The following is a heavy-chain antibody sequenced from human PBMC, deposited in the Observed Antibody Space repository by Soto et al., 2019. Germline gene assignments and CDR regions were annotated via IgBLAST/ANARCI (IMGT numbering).Heavy chain of an antibody. CDR3: ARSPDCTNGVCSAGFDY. Sequence: PGGSLRLSCAASGFTFSDYYMSWIRQAPGKGLEWVSYISSSSSYTNYADSVKGRFTISRDNGKNSLYLQMNSLRAEHTAVYYCARSPDCTNGVCSAGFDYWGQGTLVTVSS. CDR2: ISSSSSYT. V-gene: IGHV3-11*06. CDR1: GFTFSDYY. J-gene: IGHJ4*02. D-gene: IGHD2-8*01.